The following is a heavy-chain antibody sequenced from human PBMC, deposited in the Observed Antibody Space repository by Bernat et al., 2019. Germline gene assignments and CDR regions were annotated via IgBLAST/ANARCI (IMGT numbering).Heavy chain of an antibody. CDR1: GGSISSSNW. V-gene: IGHV4-4*02. CDR3: ARVEEYYYGSGSHPYFDY. Sequence: QVQLQESGPGLVKPSGTLSLTCAVSGGSISSSNWWSWVRQPPGKGLEWIGEIYHSGSTNYNPSLKSRVTISVDKSKNQFSLKLSSGTAADTAVYYCARVEEYYYGSGSHPYFDYWGQGTLVTVSS. D-gene: IGHD3-10*01. J-gene: IGHJ4*02. CDR2: IYHSGST.